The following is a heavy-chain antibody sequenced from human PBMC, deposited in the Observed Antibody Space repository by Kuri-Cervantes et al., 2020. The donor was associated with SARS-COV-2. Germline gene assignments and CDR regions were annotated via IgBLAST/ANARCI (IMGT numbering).Heavy chain of an antibody. J-gene: IGHJ6*02. CDR2: IYHSGST. D-gene: IGHD3-16*01. CDR3: ARLSLGDVEIFAEDYYYYGMDV. V-gene: IGHV4-4*02. Sequence: GSLRLSCAVSGGSISSSNWWSWVRQPPGKGLEWIGEIYHSGSTNYNPSLKSRVTISVDKSKNQFSLKLSSVAAADTAVYYCARLSLGDVEIFAEDYYYYGMDVWGQGTTVTVSS. CDR1: GGSISSSNW.